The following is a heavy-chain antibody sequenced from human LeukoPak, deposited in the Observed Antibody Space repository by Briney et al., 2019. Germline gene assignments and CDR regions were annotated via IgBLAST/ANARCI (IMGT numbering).Heavy chain of an antibody. D-gene: IGHD2-21*01. CDR1: GGSISSYY. J-gene: IGHJ4*02. CDR2: LHYSGST. V-gene: IGHV4-59*01. Sequence: SETLSLTCTVSGGSISSYYWCWIRQPPGKGLEWIGYLHYSGSTNYNPSLKSRVTISVDTSKNQFSLKLGSVIAADTAVYYCARAFRASSFDYWGQGTLVTVSS. CDR3: ARAFRASSFDY.